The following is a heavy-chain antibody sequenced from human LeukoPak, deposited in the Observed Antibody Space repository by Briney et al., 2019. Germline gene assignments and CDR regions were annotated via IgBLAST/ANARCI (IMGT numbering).Heavy chain of an antibody. J-gene: IGHJ3*02. Sequence: ASVKLSCKASGYTFTSYYMHWVRQAPAQGLEWMGIINPSGGSTSYAQKFEGRVTMTRDTSTSTVYMELSSLRSEDTAVYYCARGSCGGDCYSGDDAFDIWGQGTMVTVSS. V-gene: IGHV1-46*01. CDR3: ARGSCGGDCYSGDDAFDI. D-gene: IGHD2-21*02. CDR2: INPSGGST. CDR1: GYTFTSYY.